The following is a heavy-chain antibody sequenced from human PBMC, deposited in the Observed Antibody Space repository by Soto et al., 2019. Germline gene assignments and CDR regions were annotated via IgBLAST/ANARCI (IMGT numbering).Heavy chain of an antibody. D-gene: IGHD3-9*01. CDR3: AKPALRYFDWSHLDY. CDR1: GVTFNSYG. Sequence: PGGPLRLSCSASGVTFNSYGMHWVRQAPGKGLEWVAVIAYDGSNKYYADSVKGRFTISRDNSKNTLYLQMNSLRAEDTAVYYCAKPALRYFDWSHLDYWGQGTLVPVSS. J-gene: IGHJ4*02. V-gene: IGHV3-30*18. CDR2: IAYDGSNK.